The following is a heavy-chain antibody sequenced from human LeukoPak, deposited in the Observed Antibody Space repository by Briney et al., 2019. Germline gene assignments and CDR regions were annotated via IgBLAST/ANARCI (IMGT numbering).Heavy chain of an antibody. D-gene: IGHD3-16*02. CDR2: IYTSGGT. CDR1: GGSISSSSYY. V-gene: IGHV4-61*02. J-gene: IGHJ6*03. Sequence: PSQTLSLTCTVSGGSISSSSYYWSWIRQPAGKGLEWIGRIYTSGGTNYNPSLKSRVTMSVDTSKNQFSLKLSSVTAADTAVYYCARGRIPVIRTNYYYYYMDVWGKGTTVTVSS. CDR3: ARGRIPVIRTNYYYYYMDV.